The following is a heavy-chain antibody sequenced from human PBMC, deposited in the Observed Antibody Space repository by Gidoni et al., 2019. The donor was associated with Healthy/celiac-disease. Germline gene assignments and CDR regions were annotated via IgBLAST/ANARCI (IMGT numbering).Heavy chain of an antibody. CDR1: GGSISSYY. D-gene: IGHD2-21*01. Sequence: PSETLSLTCPVSGGSISSYYWRWIRQPPGKGLEWIGYIYYSGSTNYNPSLKSRVTISVDTSKNQFSLKLSSVTAADTAVYYCARDKLLYGMDVWGQGTTVTVSS. V-gene: IGHV4-59*01. J-gene: IGHJ6*02. CDR3: ARDKLLYGMDV. CDR2: IYYSGST.